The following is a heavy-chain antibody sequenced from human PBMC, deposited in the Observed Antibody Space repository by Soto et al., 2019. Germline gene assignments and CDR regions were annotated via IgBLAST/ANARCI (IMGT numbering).Heavy chain of an antibody. D-gene: IGHD6-19*01. V-gene: IGHV3-64*01. CDR1: GFTFSSYA. CDR2: ISSNGGST. Sequence: GGSLRLSCAASGFTFSSYAMHWVRQAPGKGLEYVSAISSNGGSTYYANSVKGRFTISRDNSKNTLYLQMGSLGAEDMAVYYCARVGVAGTEDWGQGTLVTVSS. J-gene: IGHJ4*02. CDR3: ARVGVAGTED.